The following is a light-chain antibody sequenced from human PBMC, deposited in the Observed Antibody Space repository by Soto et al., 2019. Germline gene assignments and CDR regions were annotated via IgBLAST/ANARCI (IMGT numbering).Light chain of an antibody. J-gene: IGKJ1*01. CDR3: MQGTHWPRT. CDR2: KVS. CDR1: ESLVATDGIAY. Sequence: DVVMTQSPVCRPVTLGQPASISCRSTESLVATDGIAYLNWFHQRPGQSPRRLIYKVSDRDSGVPDRFRGSGSGTDFTLRISRVEAEDVGIYYCMQGTHWPRTFGQGTRWISN. V-gene: IGKV2-30*01.